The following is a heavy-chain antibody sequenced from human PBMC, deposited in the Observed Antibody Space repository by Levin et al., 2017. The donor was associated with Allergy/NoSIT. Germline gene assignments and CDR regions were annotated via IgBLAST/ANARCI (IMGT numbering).Heavy chain of an antibody. J-gene: IGHJ4*02. CDR2: IYYSGST. Sequence: SETLSLTCTVSGGSISSGGYYWSWIRQHPGKGLEWIGYIYYSGSTYYNPSLKSRVTISVDTSKNQFSLKLSSVTAADTAVYYCARRNLGVAAAGSPYFDYWGQGTLVTVSS. CDR3: ARRNLGVAAAGSPYFDY. D-gene: IGHD6-13*01. CDR1: GGSISSGGYY. V-gene: IGHV4-31*03.